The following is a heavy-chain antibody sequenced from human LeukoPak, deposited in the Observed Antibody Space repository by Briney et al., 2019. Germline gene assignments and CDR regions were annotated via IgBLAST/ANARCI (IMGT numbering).Heavy chain of an antibody. CDR3: AREEKYSSSCVDV. CDR2: ISYDGSNK. V-gene: IGHV3-30*04. J-gene: IGHJ6*02. CDR1: GFTFSRYA. Sequence: GGSLRLSCSASGFTFSRYAMHWVRQAPGKGLEWVAVISYDGSNKYYADSVKGRFTISRDNSKNTLYLQMNSLRAEDTAVYFCAREEKYSSSCVDVWGQGTTVTVSS. D-gene: IGHD6-13*01.